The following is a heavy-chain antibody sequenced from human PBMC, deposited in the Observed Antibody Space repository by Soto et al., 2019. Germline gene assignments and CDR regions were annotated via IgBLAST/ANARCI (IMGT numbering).Heavy chain of an antibody. CDR1: GFTFSSYS. D-gene: IGHD4-17*01. Sequence: GGSLRLSCAASGFTFSSYSMNWVRQAPGKGLEWVSSISSSSSYIYYADSVKGRFTISRDNAKNSLYLQMNSLRAEDTAVYYCASNDYGDYVQDDYWGQGTLVTVSS. CDR2: ISSSSSYI. J-gene: IGHJ4*02. CDR3: ASNDYGDYVQDDY. V-gene: IGHV3-21*01.